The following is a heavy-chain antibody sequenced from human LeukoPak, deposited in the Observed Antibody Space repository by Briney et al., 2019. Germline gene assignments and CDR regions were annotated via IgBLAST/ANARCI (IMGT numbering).Heavy chain of an antibody. CDR1: GGTFTSYT. D-gene: IGHD2-15*01. J-gene: IGHJ6*02. Sequence: SVKVSCKASGGTFTSYTISWVRQAPGQGLEWMGRIIPILGIANYAQKFQARVTITADKSTSTAYMELTSLRSEDTAVYYCAKEVVAPDVWGQGTTVTVSS. CDR3: AKEVVAPDV. CDR2: IIPILGIA. V-gene: IGHV1-69*04.